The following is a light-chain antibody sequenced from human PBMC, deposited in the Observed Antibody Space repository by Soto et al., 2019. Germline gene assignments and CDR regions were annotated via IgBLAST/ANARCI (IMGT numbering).Light chain of an antibody. CDR1: QSVSSY. CDR2: DTF. Sequence: EIVLTQSPATLSLSPGESATLSCRASQSVSSYLAWYQQKPGQAPRLLIYDTFNRATGIAARFSGSGSGTDFTLTISSLEAEDSAVYYCQQRSDWPATFGGGTKVEI. CDR3: QQRSDWPAT. J-gene: IGKJ4*01. V-gene: IGKV3-11*01.